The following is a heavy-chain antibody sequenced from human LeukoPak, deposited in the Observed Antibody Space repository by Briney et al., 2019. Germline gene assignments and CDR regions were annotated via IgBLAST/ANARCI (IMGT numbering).Heavy chain of an antibody. D-gene: IGHD3-22*01. V-gene: IGHV4-34*01. CDR2: INYSGST. CDR3: ARSAMISGAFDI. CDR1: GGSFSGYF. Sequence: PSETLSLTCAVYGGSFSGYFWTWIRQPPGKGLEWIGEINYSGSTNYNPSLKSRVTISVDTSKNQFSLKLSSVTAADTAVYYCARSAMISGAFDIWGQGTMVTVSS. J-gene: IGHJ3*02.